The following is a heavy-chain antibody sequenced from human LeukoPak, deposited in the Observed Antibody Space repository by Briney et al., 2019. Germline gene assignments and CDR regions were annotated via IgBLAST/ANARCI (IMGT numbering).Heavy chain of an antibody. D-gene: IGHD2-2*01. CDR1: GFTFSSYA. CDR3: AKGAGSTSWTYYYTDV. J-gene: IGHJ6*03. Sequence: GGSLRLSCAASGFTFSSYAMSWVRQAPGKGLEWVSAITSSGGSTYYADSVKGRFTISRDNSKNTLYLQMNSLRAEDTAVYYCAKGAGSTSWTYYYTDVWGKGTTVTVSS. CDR2: ITSSGGST. V-gene: IGHV3-23*01.